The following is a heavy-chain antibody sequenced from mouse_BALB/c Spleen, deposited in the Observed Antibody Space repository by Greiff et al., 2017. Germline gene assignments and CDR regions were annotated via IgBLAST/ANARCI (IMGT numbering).Heavy chain of an antibody. CDR2: ISSGGSYT. CDR1: GFTFSSYA. D-gene: IGHD1-2*01. Sequence: DVKLVESGGGLVKPGGSLKLSCAASGFTFSSYAMSWVRQSPEKRLEWVAEISSGGSYTYYPDTVTGRFTISRDNAKNTLYLEMSSLRSEDTAMYYCARAPFHYYGHFDYWGQGTTLTVSS. V-gene: IGHV5-9-4*01. CDR3: ARAPFHYYGHFDY. J-gene: IGHJ2*01.